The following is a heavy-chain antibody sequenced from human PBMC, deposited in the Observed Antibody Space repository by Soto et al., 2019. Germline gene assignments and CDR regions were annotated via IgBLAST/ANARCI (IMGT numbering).Heavy chain of an antibody. D-gene: IGHD1-7*01. CDR1: GGSIISGDYY. CDR2: IYYSGDT. CDR3: AREGALLFAGNSDYYSTMDV. V-gene: IGHV4-30-4*08. J-gene: IGHJ6*02. Sequence: QVQLRESGPGLVKPSQTLSLTCTVSGGSIISGDYYWSWIRQPQGKGLECIGSIYYSGDTSYTPSLNSRVTISIDTSKNQFSLKLRSVTAADTALYSCAREGALLFAGNSDYYSTMDVWGQAATGTVSS.